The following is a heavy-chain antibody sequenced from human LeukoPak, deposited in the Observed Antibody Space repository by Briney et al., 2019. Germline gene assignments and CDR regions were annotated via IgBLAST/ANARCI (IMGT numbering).Heavy chain of an antibody. CDR2: VYSSGST. Sequence: KASETLSLTCTISGDTLKAYYWSWIRQPPGKGLEWIGYVYSSGSTKYDSYNPSLKSRATISVDPSENQFSLKLNSVTAADTALYYSARAGHYGEYGLDVWGQGTTVTVSS. CDR3: ARAGHYGEYGLDV. D-gene: IGHD4-17*01. J-gene: IGHJ6*02. V-gene: IGHV4-59*01. CDR1: GDTLKAYY.